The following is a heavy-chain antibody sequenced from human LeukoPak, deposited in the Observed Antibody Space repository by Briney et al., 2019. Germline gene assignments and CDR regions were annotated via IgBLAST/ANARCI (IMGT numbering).Heavy chain of an antibody. Sequence: SGTLSLTCAVSGGSISSSNWWSWVRQPPGKGLEWIGEIYHSGSTNYNPSLKSRVTISVDKSKNQFSLKLSSVTAADTAVYYCARDPGEPAASYGMDVWGKGTTVTVSS. J-gene: IGHJ6*04. D-gene: IGHD3-10*01. CDR1: GGSISSSNW. CDR3: ARDPGEPAASYGMDV. V-gene: IGHV4-4*02. CDR2: IYHSGST.